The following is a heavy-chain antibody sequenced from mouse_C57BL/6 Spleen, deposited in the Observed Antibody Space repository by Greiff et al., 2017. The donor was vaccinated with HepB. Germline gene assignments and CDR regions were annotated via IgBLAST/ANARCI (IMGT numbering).Heavy chain of an antibody. CDR1: GFTFSSYA. V-gene: IGHV5-4*01. Sequence: EVHLVESGGGLVKPGGSLKLSCAASGFTFSSYAMSWVRQTPEKRLEWVATISDGGSYTYYPDNVKGRFTISRDNAKNNLYLQMSHLKSEDTAMYYCARDRELDFDYWGQGTTLTVSS. CDR2: ISDGGSYT. CDR3: ARDRELDFDY. J-gene: IGHJ2*01. D-gene: IGHD4-1*01.